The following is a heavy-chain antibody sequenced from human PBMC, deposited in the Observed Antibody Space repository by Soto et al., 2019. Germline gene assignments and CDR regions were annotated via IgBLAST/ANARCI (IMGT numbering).Heavy chain of an antibody. V-gene: IGHV1-69*06. J-gene: IGHJ5*02. CDR3: ARDRGYYYDSSGYYPNAPDHNWFDP. CDR2: IIPIFGTA. CDR1: GGTFSSYA. D-gene: IGHD3-22*01. Sequence: SVKVSCKASGGTFSSYAISWVRQAPGQGLEWMGGIIPIFGTANYAQKFQGRVTITADKSTSTAYMELSSLRSEDTAVYYCARDRGYYYDSSGYYPNAPDHNWFDPWGQGTLVTV.